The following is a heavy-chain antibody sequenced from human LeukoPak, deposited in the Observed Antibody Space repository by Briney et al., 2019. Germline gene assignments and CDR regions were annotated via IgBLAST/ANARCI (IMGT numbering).Heavy chain of an antibody. CDR1: GYTFTSYG. CDR2: ISAYNGNT. V-gene: IGHV1-18*01. Sequence: GASVKVSCKASGYTFTSYGISWVRQAPGQGLEWMGWISAYNGNTNYAQKLQGRVTMTTDTSTSTAYMELRSLRSDDTAVYYCAADNQNWGSGYYFDYWGQGTLVTVSS. D-gene: IGHD7-27*01. J-gene: IGHJ4*02. CDR3: AADNQNWGSGYYFDY.